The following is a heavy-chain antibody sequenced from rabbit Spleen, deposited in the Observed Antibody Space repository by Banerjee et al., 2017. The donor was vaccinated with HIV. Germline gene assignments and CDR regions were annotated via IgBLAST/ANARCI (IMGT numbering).Heavy chain of an antibody. CDR2: IDPIFGAT. V-gene: IGHV1S43*01. CDR1: GVSFSDKDV. Sequence: QLEESGGGLVKPEGSLTLTCKASGVSFSDKDVMCWVRQAPGKGLEWIGYIDPIFGATYYATLVNGRFPISSHNAQNTLYLQLNSLTAADTATYFCARGSAAMTMVITGFYFNLWGQGTLVTVS. J-gene: IGHJ4*01. D-gene: IGHD2-1*01. CDR3: ARGSAAMTMVITGFYFNL.